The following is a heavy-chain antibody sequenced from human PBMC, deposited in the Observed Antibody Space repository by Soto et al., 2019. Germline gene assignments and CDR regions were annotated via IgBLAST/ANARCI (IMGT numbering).Heavy chain of an antibody. Sequence: QLQLQESGPGLVKPSETLSLTCTVSGGSISSSSYYWGWIRQPPGKGLEWIGSIYYSGSTYYNPSLKSRVTISVDTSKNQFSLKLSSVTAADTAVYYCARSAPYIAAAPYFDYWGQGTLVTVSS. CDR3: ARSAPYIAAAPYFDY. V-gene: IGHV4-39*01. CDR2: IYYSGST. J-gene: IGHJ4*02. CDR1: GGSISSSSYY. D-gene: IGHD6-13*01.